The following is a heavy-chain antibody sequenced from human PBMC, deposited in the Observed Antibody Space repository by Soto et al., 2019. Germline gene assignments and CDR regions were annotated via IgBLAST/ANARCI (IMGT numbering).Heavy chain of an antibody. CDR2: IYYSGST. CDR1: GGSITSYY. D-gene: IGHD6-13*01. J-gene: IGHJ6*04. V-gene: IGHV4-59*01. Sequence: SETLSLTCTVSGGSITSYYWSWIRQPPGKGLEWIGYIYYSGSTNYNPSLKSRVTISVDTSKNQFSLNLSSVTAADTAVYYCAKEKAAAGQTIADVWGKGTSVTVSS. CDR3: AKEKAAAGQTIADV.